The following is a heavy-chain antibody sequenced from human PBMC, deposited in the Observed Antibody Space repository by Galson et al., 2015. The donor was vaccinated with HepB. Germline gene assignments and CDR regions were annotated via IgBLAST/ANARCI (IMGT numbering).Heavy chain of an antibody. Sequence: SLRLSCAASGFTFSSYSMNWVRQAPGKGLEWVSSISSSSSYIYYADSVKGRFTISRDNAKNSLYLQMNSLRAEDTAVYYCARVAPENKYGDFWSGYYYYYGMDVWGQGTTVTVSS. CDR1: GFTFSSYS. V-gene: IGHV3-21*01. CDR2: ISSSSSYI. D-gene: IGHD3-3*01. CDR3: ARVAPENKYGDFWSGYYYYYGMDV. J-gene: IGHJ6*02.